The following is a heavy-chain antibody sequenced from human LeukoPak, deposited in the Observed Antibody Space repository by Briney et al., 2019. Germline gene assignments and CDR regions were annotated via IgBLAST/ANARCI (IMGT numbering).Heavy chain of an antibody. CDR1: GGTFTSYA. Sequence: SEKVSCKASGGTFTSYAISWVRQAPGQGPERMGRIIAIFGIANYAQKFQGRVTITTDKSTSTAYLELSSLRSEDTAVYYCARGREEDSSGYYYGFDYWGQGTLVTVSS. D-gene: IGHD3-22*01. V-gene: IGHV1-69*04. CDR2: IIAIFGIA. J-gene: IGHJ4*02. CDR3: ARGREEDSSGYYYGFDY.